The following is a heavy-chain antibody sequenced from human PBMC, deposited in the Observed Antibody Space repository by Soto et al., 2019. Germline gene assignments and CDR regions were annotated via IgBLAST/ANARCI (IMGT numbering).Heavy chain of an antibody. J-gene: IGHJ4*02. CDR3: TRDRPKYSSPPADY. V-gene: IGHV3-49*03. Sequence: GGSLRLSCTASGFTFGDYAMSWFRQAPGKGLEWVGFIRSKAYGGTTEYAASVKGRFTISRDHSKSIAYLQMNSLKTEDTAVYYCTRDRPKYSSPPADYWGQGTLVTVSS. CDR1: GFTFGDYA. D-gene: IGHD6-6*01. CDR2: IRSKAYGGTT.